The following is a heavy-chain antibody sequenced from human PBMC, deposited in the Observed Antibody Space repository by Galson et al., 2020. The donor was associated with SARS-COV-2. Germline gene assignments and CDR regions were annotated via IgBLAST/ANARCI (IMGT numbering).Heavy chain of an antibody. CDR3: FPVVAAQEVDWFDR. J-gene: IGHJ5*02. D-gene: IGHD2-15*01. Sequence: GGSLRLSCAASGFTFSSSSMNWVRQAPGKGLEWVSSISSSSSYIYYADSVKGRFTISRDNAKNSLYLQMNSLLAEDTAVYYCFPVVAAQEVDWFDRWGQGTLVTVSS. V-gene: IGHV3-21*01. CDR1: GFTFSSSS. CDR2: ISSSSSYI.